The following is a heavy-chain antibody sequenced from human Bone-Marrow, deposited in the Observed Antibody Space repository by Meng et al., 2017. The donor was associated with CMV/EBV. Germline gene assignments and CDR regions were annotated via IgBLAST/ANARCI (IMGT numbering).Heavy chain of an antibody. V-gene: IGHV3-48*03. J-gene: IGHJ3*02. Sequence: GGSLRLSCAASGFTFSSYEMNWVRQAPGKGLEWVSYISSSGSTIYYADSVKGRFTISRDNAKNSLYLQMNSLRAEDTAVYYCARDKYQLPHNDAFDIWGQGTMVTVSS. CDR2: ISSSGSTI. D-gene: IGHD2-2*01. CDR1: GFTFSSYE. CDR3: ARDKYQLPHNDAFDI.